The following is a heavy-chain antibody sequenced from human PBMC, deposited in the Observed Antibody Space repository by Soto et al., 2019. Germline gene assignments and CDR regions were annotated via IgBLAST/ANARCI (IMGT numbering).Heavy chain of an antibody. V-gene: IGHV1-46*01. D-gene: IGHD3-3*01. CDR2: INPSGGST. Sequence: ASVKVSCEASGYTFTSYYMHWVRQAPEQGLEWMGIINPSGGSTSYAQKFQGRVTMTRDTSTSTVYMELSSLRSEDTAVYYCARTSYYDFWSGYYPFDYWGQGTLVTVSS. CDR3: ARTSYYDFWSGYYPFDY. CDR1: GYTFTSYY. J-gene: IGHJ4*02.